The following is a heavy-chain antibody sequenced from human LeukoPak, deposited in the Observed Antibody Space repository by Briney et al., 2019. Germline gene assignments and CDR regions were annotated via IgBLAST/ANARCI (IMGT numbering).Heavy chain of an antibody. CDR3: ARHSSRLWFGEWVRGAFDI. V-gene: IGHV1-2*04. Sequence: ASVKVSCKASGYTFTGYYMHWVRQAPGQGFEWMGWINPNSGGTNYAQKFQGWVTMTRDTSISTAYMELSRLRSDDTAVYYCARHSSRLWFGEWVRGAFDIWGQGTMVTVSS. D-gene: IGHD3-10*01. CDR2: INPNSGGT. CDR1: GYTFTGYY. J-gene: IGHJ3*02.